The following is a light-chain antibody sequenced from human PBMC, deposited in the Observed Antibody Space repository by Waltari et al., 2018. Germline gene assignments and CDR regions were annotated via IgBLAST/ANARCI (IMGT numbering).Light chain of an antibody. V-gene: IGLV3-1*01. CDR2: QDG. CDR3: QAWDSSTVV. CDR1: KLGEKY. J-gene: IGLJ2*01. Sequence: SYELTQPPSVSVSPGQTASIPRFGDKLGEKYAYWYQQRPGQSPVVVIYQDGKRPSGIPERFSGSNSGNTATLTISGTQAMDEADYYCQAWDSSTVVFGGGTKLTVL.